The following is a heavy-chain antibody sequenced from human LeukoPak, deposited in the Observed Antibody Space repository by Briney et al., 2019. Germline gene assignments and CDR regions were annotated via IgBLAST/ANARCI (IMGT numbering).Heavy chain of an antibody. CDR1: GFTFSSYG. CDR2: INHSGST. V-gene: IGHV4-34*01. J-gene: IGHJ4*02. Sequence: GSLRLSCAASGFTFSSYGMSWIRQPPGKGLEWIGEINHSGSTNYNPSLKSRVTISVDTSKNQFSLKLSSVTAADTAVYYCARGRRTLWGPFDYWGQGTLVTVSS. CDR3: ARGRRTLWGPFDY. D-gene: IGHD3-16*01.